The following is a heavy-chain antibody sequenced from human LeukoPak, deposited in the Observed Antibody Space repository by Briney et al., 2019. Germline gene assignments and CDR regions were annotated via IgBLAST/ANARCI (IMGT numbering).Heavy chain of an antibody. V-gene: IGHV4-38-2*02. D-gene: IGHD5-24*01. J-gene: IGHJ3*02. CDR3: ARLHGI. CDR1: GYSISSGYY. Sequence: PSETLSLTCTVSGYSISSGYYWGWIRQPPGKGLEWIGSIYHSGSTNYNPSLKSRVTISVDTSKNQFSLKLSSVTAADTAVYYCARLHGIWGQGTMVTVSS. CDR2: IYHSGST.